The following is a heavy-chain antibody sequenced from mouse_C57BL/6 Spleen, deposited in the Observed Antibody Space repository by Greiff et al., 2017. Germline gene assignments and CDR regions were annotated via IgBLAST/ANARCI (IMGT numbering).Heavy chain of an antibody. J-gene: IGHJ3*01. CDR3: ARQAWDGAWFAY. V-gene: IGHV5-9*01. Sequence: EVKLVESGGGLVKPGGSLKLSCAASGFTFSSYTMSWVRQTPEKRLEWVATISGGGGNTYYPDSVKGRFTISRDNAKNTLYLQMSSLRSEDTALYYGARQAWDGAWFAYWGQGTLVTVSA. D-gene: IGHD4-1*01. CDR2: ISGGGGNT. CDR1: GFTFSSYT.